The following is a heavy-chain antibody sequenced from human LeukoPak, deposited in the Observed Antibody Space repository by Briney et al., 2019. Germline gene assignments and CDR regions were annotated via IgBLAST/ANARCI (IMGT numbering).Heavy chain of an antibody. V-gene: IGHV1-18*01. CDR1: GYTFTSYG. CDR2: ISAYNGNT. Sequence: ASVKVSCTASGYTFTSYGISWVRQAPGQGLEWMGWISAYNGNTNYAQKLQGRVTMTTDTSTSTAYMELRSLRSDDTAVYYCARDRSGELLYYYYGMDVWGQGTTVAVSS. CDR3: ARDRSGELLYYYYGMDV. J-gene: IGHJ6*02. D-gene: IGHD1-26*01.